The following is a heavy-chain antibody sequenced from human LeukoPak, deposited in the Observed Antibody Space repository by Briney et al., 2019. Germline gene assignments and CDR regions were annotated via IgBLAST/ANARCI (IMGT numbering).Heavy chain of an antibody. V-gene: IGHV3-11*01. CDR3: ARVRRDFHDSSGCSFWDFDL. Sequence: GGSLRLSCAASGFTFSDYYMTWIRQAPGKGLEWVSYISSSGSTIYYADSVKGRFTISRDNAKNSLYLQMNSLRAEDTAVYYCARVRRDFHDSSGCSFWDFDLWGRGTLVTVSS. CDR1: GFTFSDYY. J-gene: IGHJ2*01. D-gene: IGHD3-22*01. CDR2: ISSSGSTI.